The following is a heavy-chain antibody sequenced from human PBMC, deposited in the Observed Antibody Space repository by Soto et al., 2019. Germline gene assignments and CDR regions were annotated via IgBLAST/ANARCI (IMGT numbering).Heavy chain of an antibody. CDR3: AQLRIGYSLGPAFDY. J-gene: IGHJ4*02. D-gene: IGHD3-22*01. Sequence: SETLSLTCAVYGGSFSGYYWSWIRQPPGKGLEWIGEINHSGSTNYNPSLKSRVTISVDTSKNQFSLKLSSVTAADTAVYYCAQLRIGYSLGPAFDYWGQGTLVTVSS. CDR2: INHSGST. CDR1: GGSFSGYY. V-gene: IGHV4-34*01.